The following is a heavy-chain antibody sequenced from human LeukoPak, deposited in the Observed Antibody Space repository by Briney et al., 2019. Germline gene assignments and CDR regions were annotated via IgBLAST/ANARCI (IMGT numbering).Heavy chain of an antibody. CDR2: IYYSGSS. V-gene: IGHV4-39*01. CDR3: AQQKWLVHNWFDP. CDR1: GGSISISSYY. J-gene: IGHJ5*02. D-gene: IGHD6-19*01. Sequence: SETLSLTCTVSGGSISISSYYWGWIRQPPGKRLEWIGSIYYSGSSYYNPSLKSRVTISVDTSKNQFSLKLRSVTAADTAVYYCAQQKWLVHNWFDPWGQGTLVTVSS.